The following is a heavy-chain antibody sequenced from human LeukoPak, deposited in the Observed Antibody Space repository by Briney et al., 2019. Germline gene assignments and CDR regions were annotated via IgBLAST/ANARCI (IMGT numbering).Heavy chain of an antibody. CDR1: GFTFSSYA. V-gene: IGHV3-30-3*01. CDR3: ARGSGWSQVAS. CDR2: ISYDGSNK. J-gene: IGHJ5*02. D-gene: IGHD6-19*01. Sequence: PGRSLRLSCAASGFTFSSYAMHWVRQAPGKGLEWVAVISYDGSNKYYADSVKGRFTISRDNAKNSLYLQMNSLRAEDTAVYYCARGSGWSQVASWGQGTLVTVSS.